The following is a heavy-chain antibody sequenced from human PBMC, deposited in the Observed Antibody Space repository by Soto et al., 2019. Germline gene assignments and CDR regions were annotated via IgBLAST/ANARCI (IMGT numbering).Heavy chain of an antibody. CDR1: GYTFTSYA. CDR3: AGDKGYSYGNNWFDP. V-gene: IGHV1-3*01. D-gene: IGHD5-18*01. J-gene: IGHJ5*02. CDR2: INAGNGNT. Sequence: ASVKVSCKASGYTFTSYAMHWVRQAPGQRLEWMGWINAGNGNTKYSQKFQGRVTITRDTSASTAYMELSSLRSEDTAVYYCAGDKGYSYGNNWFDPWGQGTLVTVSS.